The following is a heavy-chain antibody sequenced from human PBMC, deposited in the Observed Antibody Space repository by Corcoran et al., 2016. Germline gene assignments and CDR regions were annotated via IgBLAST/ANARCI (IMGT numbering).Heavy chain of an antibody. V-gene: IGHV3-21*06. CDR3: AAGAITMVPHYFDP. D-gene: IGHD3-10*01. CDR2: ISSSSGYI. J-gene: IGHJ5*02. Sequence: EVQLVESGGGLVKPGGSLRLSCAASGFTFSHYSMHWVRQAPGKGLEWVSSISSSSGYIYYADLVKGRFTISRDNVKNSLYLQMNSLRAEDTVVYYCAAGAITMVPHYFDPWGQGTLVTVSS. CDR1: GFTFSHYS.